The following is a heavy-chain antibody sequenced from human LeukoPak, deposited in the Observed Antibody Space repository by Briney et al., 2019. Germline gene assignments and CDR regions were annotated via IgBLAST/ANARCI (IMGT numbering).Heavy chain of an antibody. J-gene: IGHJ4*02. V-gene: IGHV3-64*01. Sequence: GGSLRLSCAASGFTFSTYAMHWVRQAPGKGLEYVSAISNNGGSTYYANSVKGRFTISRDNSNNTLYLQMGSLRAEDMAVYYCARDQGFLGSGEFDYWGQGTLVTVSS. CDR2: ISNNGGST. CDR1: GFTFSTYA. CDR3: ARDQGFLGSGEFDY. D-gene: IGHD3-10*01.